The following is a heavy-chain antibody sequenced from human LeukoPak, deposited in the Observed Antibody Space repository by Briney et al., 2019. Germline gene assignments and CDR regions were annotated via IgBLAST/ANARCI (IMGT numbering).Heavy chain of an antibody. J-gene: IGHJ4*02. D-gene: IGHD1-26*01. Sequence: GGSLRLSCAASGFTFSGSAMHWVRQASGKGPEWVGRIRSKANSYATAYAASVKGRFTISRDDSKNTAYLQMNSLKTEDTAVYYCTRREDHNIKRIVGATSFDYWGQGTLVTVSS. CDR3: TRREDHNIKRIVGATSFDY. V-gene: IGHV3-73*01. CDR2: IRSKANSYAT. CDR1: GFTFSGSA.